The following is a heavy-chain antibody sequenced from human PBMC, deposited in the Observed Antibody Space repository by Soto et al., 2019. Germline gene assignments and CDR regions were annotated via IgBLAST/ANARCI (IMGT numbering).Heavy chain of an antibody. J-gene: IGHJ5*02. CDR2: IRQDGGEK. CDR1: GFTFSSYW. V-gene: IGHV3-7*01. D-gene: IGHD3-16*02. CDR3: ARSHLGELAFCP. Sequence: EVQLVESGGGLVQPGGSLKLSCAASGFTFSSYWMSWVRQAPGKGLEWVANIRQDGGEKYYVDSVKGRFTIARDNAKNSLYLQMNSLRAEDRGVYYCARSHLGELAFCPWCQGILVTVPS.